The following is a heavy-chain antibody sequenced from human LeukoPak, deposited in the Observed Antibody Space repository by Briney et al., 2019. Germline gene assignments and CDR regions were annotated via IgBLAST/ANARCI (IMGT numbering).Heavy chain of an antibody. V-gene: IGHV3-30*18. D-gene: IGHD6-13*01. CDR3: AKDSGYSSSWYAFDI. Sequence: GGSLRLSCAASGFTFSSYAMRWVRQAPGTGLEWVALISYDGSNKYYADSVKGRFTISRDNSKNTLYLQMNSLRAEDTAVYYCAKDSGYSSSWYAFDIWGQGTMVTVSS. CDR2: ISYDGSNK. J-gene: IGHJ3*02. CDR1: GFTFSSYA.